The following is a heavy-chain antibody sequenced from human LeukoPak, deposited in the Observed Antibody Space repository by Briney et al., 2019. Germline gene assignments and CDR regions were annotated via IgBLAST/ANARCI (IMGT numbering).Heavy chain of an antibody. CDR2: ISAYNGNT. CDR3: ARAGLWGNLPKIAVAGLPRSDGWFDP. CDR1: GYTFTSYG. J-gene: IGHJ5*02. D-gene: IGHD6-19*01. Sequence: ASVKVSCKASGYTFTSYGISWVRQAPGQGLEWMGWISAYNGNTNYAQKLQGRVTMTTDTSTSTAYMELRSLRSDDTAVYYCARAGLWGNLPKIAVAGLPRSDGWFDPWGQGTLVTVSS. V-gene: IGHV1-18*01.